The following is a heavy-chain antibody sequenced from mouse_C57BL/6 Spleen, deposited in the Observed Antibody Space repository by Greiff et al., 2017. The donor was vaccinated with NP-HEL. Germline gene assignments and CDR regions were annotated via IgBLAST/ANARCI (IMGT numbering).Heavy chain of an antibody. D-gene: IGHD2-1*01. CDR3: TPGNYYAMDY. Sequence: VQLKQSGAELVRPGASVKLSRTASGFNIKDDYMHWVKQRPEQGLEWIGWIDPENGDTEYASKFQGKATITADTSSNTAYLQLSSLTSEDTAVYYCTPGNYYAMDYWGQGTSVTVSS. CDR1: GFNIKDDY. J-gene: IGHJ4*01. V-gene: IGHV14-4*01. CDR2: IDPENGDT.